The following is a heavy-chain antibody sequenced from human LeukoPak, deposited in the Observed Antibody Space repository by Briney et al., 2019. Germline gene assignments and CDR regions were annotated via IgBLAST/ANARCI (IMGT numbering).Heavy chain of an antibody. Sequence: GGSLRLSCAASGFTFSDYYMSWIRQAPGKGLEWVSYISSSGSTIYYADSVKGRFTISRDNAKNSLYLQMNSLRAEDTALYYCAKAGPTMDYYYYYYMDVWGKGTTVTISS. CDR1: GFTFSDYY. J-gene: IGHJ6*03. CDR3: AKAGPTMDYYYYYYMDV. V-gene: IGHV3-11*01. CDR2: ISSSGSTI. D-gene: IGHD3-3*01.